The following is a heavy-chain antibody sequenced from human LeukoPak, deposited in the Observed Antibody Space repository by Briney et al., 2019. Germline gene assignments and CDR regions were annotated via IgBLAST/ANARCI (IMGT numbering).Heavy chain of an antibody. J-gene: IGHJ4*02. CDR3: ARKPDGYFPFDY. V-gene: IGHV4-28*01. D-gene: IGHD3-22*01. CDR1: GDSIRSSYW. CDR2: IYHSGKT. Sequence: PSDTLSLTCGVFGDSIRSSYWWGWIRQPPGKGLEWIGYIYHSGKTHIHPSLKSRVTMSVDTPKNQFSLNLNSVTAVDTAVYCCARKPDGYFPFDYWGQGALVTVSS.